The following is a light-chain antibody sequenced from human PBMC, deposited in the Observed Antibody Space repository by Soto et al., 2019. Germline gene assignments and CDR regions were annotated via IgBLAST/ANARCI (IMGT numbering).Light chain of an antibody. V-gene: IGKV3-20*01. Sequence: EIVLTQSTGTLSLSPGDRATLSCRASQSVSSNYLAWYQQKPGQAPRLLIYGASSRATGIPDRFSGSGSGTDITLTISRLEPEDFAVYYCQRYGTSLPLTFGGGTKVDIK. J-gene: IGKJ4*01. CDR3: QRYGTSLPLT. CDR1: QSVSSNY. CDR2: GAS.